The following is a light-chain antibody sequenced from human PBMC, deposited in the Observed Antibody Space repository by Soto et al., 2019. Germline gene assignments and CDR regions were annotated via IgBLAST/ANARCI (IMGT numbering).Light chain of an antibody. Sequence: DIQMTQSPSSLSASVGDRVTITCRASQSISSYLNWYQQKPGKAPKLLIYAASSSQSGVPSRFSGSGSGTDFTLTISSLQTADFATYYCQQSYSTPYTFGQGTKVDSK. V-gene: IGKV1-39*01. CDR2: AAS. J-gene: IGKJ2*01. CDR1: QSISSY. CDR3: QQSYSTPYT.